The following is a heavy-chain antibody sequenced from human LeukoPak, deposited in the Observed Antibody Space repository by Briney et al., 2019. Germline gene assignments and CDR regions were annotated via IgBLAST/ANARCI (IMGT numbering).Heavy chain of an antibody. Sequence: GGSLRLSCAVSGFTVNINSMSWVRQAPGKGLECVSVIYSGGSTSYSDSVKGRFTISRDNSKNTLYLQMSSLRADDTAVYYCARDPEVLGYGSGRDYFDYWGQGTLVTVSS. V-gene: IGHV3-66*01. D-gene: IGHD3-10*01. CDR1: GFTVNINS. CDR3: ARDPEVLGYGSGRDYFDY. J-gene: IGHJ4*02. CDR2: IYSGGST.